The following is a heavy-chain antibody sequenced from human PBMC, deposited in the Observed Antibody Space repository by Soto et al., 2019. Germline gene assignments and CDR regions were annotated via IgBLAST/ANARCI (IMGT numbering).Heavy chain of an antibody. V-gene: IGHV3-7*01. J-gene: IGHJ4*02. D-gene: IGHD2-2*01. Sequence: EVQLVESGGGLVQPGGSLRLSCAVSGFTFGSYWMNWVRLIPGKGLEWVAYIKPDGSATYYVDSVKGRFTISRDNAKNSLSRQMNSLSVEDTSVYYCARAGYCGPGCYYYFDYWGQGTLVTVSS. CDR3: ARAGYCGPGCYYYFDY. CDR2: IKPDGSAT. CDR1: GFTFGSYW.